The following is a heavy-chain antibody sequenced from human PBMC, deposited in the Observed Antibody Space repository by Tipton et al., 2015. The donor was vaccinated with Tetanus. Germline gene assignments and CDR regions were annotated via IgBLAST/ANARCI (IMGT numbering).Heavy chain of an antibody. Sequence: TLSLTCTVSGDSISGSSYYWSWIRQPPGKALEWIGSTYYSGSTFYHPSLQSRVTISVDTSKNQFSLRLSSVPAADTAVYFCARHPPPYYYGSGSYLDYWGQGTPVTVSS. J-gene: IGHJ4*02. D-gene: IGHD3-10*01. V-gene: IGHV4-39*01. CDR1: GDSISGSSYY. CDR3: ARHPPPYYYGSGSYLDY. CDR2: TYYSGST.